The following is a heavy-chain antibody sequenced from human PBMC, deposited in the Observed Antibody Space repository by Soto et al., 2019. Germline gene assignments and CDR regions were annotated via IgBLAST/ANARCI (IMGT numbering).Heavy chain of an antibody. Sequence: GGSLRLSCAASGFTFDDYAMHWVRQAPGKGLEWVSLISWDGGSTYYADSVKGRFTISRDNSKNSLYLQMNSLRAEDTALYYCAKGIKASSSSCFDYWGQGTQVTVSS. CDR2: ISWDGGST. J-gene: IGHJ4*02. V-gene: IGHV3-43D*04. D-gene: IGHD6-6*01. CDR3: AKGIKASSSSCFDY. CDR1: GFTFDDYA.